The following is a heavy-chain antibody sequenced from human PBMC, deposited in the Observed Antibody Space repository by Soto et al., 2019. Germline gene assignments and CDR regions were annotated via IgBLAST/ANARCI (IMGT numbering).Heavy chain of an antibody. Sequence: QVQLQQWGAGLLKPSETLSLTCAVYGGSFSGYQWSWIRQTPGKGLEWIGGINDSGEINYNPSLKSRVTFLVHSPKKQISLRLSSVTAAVTAVYYCARGLILWFGELSRRGGYYYYMDVWGKGTSVIVSS. V-gene: IGHV4-34*01. D-gene: IGHD3-10*01. J-gene: IGHJ6*03. CDR1: GGSFSGYQ. CDR3: ARGLILWFGELSRRGGYYYYMDV. CDR2: INDSGEI.